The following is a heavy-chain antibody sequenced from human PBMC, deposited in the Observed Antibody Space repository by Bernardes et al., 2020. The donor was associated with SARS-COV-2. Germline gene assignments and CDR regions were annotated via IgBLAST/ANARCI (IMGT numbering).Heavy chain of an antibody. CDR3: AIEGASNVFDM. Sequence: GGSLRLSRAVSGLTIGDYYMSWIRQAPGMGLQWLSYITTSTYTNYADSVRGRFTISRDNAKNSLNLQLSSLRADDTAVYYCAIEGASNVFDMWGQGTMVTVSS. V-gene: IGHV3-11*06. CDR1: GLTIGDYY. D-gene: IGHD6-6*01. J-gene: IGHJ3*02. CDR2: ITTSTYT.